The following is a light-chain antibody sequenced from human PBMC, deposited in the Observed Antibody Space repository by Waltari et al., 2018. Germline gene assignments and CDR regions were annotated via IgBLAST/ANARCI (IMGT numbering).Light chain of an antibody. CDR1: SNDLGTYNL. Sequence: QSALTQPASVSGSPGQSITISCPGSSNDLGTYNLFSWYQQHPGKAPKLMIYEGTERPSGVSNRFSGSKSGNTASLTISGLQAEDEADYYCCSYAGSTTFLYVFGTGTKVTVL. J-gene: IGLJ1*01. V-gene: IGLV2-23*01. CDR3: CSYAGSTTFLYV. CDR2: EGT.